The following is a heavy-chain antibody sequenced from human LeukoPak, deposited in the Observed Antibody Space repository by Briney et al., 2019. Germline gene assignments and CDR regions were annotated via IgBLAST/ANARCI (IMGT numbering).Heavy chain of an antibody. J-gene: IGHJ4*02. Sequence: SETLSLTCAVYGGSFSGYYWSWIRQPPGKGLELIGDINHSGSTNYNPSLKSRVTISVDTSKNQFSLKLSSVTAADTAVYYCARHYYDSSGRTSPFDYWGQGTLVTVSS. CDR3: ARHYYDSSGRTSPFDY. D-gene: IGHD3-22*01. CDR2: INHSGST. CDR1: GGSFSGYY. V-gene: IGHV4-34*01.